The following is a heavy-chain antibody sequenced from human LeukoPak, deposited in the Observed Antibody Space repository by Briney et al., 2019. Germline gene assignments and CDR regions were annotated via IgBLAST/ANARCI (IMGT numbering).Heavy chain of an antibody. CDR1: GLTFSEYA. D-gene: IGHD3-10*01. CDR3: VRQNYGPDY. V-gene: IGHV3-23*01. J-gene: IGHJ4*02. Sequence: GGSLRLSCAASGLTFSEYAMSWVRQVPGMGLEWVSTIGVSGGSTNYADSVKGRFTISRDNAKNTLYLQMNSLRAEDTAVYYCVRQNYGPDYWGQGTLVTVSS. CDR2: IGVSGGST.